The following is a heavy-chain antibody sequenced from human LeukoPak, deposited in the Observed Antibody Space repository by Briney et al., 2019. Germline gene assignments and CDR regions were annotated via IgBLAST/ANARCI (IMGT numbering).Heavy chain of an antibody. CDR2: ISSSGSTI. V-gene: IGHV3-11*01. D-gene: IGHD5-18*01. Sequence: GGSLRLSCAASGFTFSDYYMSWIRQAPGKGLEWVSYISSSGSTIYYADSVKGRFTISRDNAKNTLYLQMNSLRAEDTAVYYCAKDGVVGYSYPYYFDYWGQGTLVTVSS. CDR3: AKDGVVGYSYPYYFDY. J-gene: IGHJ4*02. CDR1: GFTFSDYY.